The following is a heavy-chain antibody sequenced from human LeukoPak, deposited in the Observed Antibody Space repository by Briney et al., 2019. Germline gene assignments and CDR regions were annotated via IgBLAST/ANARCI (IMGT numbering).Heavy chain of an antibody. CDR1: GGSISSNSYY. CDR3: ARQGAVDI. J-gene: IGHJ3*02. CDR2: IYSSGSA. Sequence: SETLSLTCTVSGGSISSNSYYWGWIRQPPGKGLEWIGFIYSSGSANYSPSLKSRVTMSVDMSKNQFSLKLRSVTAADTAVYYCARQGAVDIWGQGTMVIVSS. V-gene: IGHV4-61*05.